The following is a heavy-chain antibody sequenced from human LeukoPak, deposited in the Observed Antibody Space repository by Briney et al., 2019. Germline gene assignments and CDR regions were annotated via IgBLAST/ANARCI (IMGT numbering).Heavy chain of an antibody. D-gene: IGHD2-2*01. CDR1: GYTFTSYG. CDR2: ISAYNGNT. Sequence: ASVKVSCKASGYTFTSYGISWVRQAPGQGLEWMGWISAYNGNTNYAQKLQGRVTMTRNTSISTAYMELSSLRSEDTAVYYCARGRRPIVVVPDDIHKPLNYFDPWGQGTLVTVSS. V-gene: IGHV1-18*01. CDR3: ARGRRPIVVVPDDIHKPLNYFDP. J-gene: IGHJ5*02.